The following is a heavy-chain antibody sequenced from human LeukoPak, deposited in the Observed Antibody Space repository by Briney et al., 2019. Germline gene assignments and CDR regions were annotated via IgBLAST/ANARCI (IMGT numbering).Heavy chain of an antibody. D-gene: IGHD3-22*01. CDR2: ISYDGSNK. CDR3: ARDQYYYDSSDVDY. CDR1: GFDFSKFF. J-gene: IGHJ4*02. V-gene: IGHV3-30-3*01. Sequence: PGGCLRLSCAASGFDFSKFFMAWVRQAPGEGLEWVAVISYDGSNKYYADSVKGRFTISRDNSKNTLYLQMNSLRAEDTAVYYCARDQYYYDSSDVDYWGQGTLVTVSS.